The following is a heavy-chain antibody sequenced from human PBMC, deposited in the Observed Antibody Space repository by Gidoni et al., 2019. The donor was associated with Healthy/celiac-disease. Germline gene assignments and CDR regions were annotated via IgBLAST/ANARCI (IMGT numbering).Heavy chain of an antibody. Sequence: EVQLVESGGGLLQPGRSLRLSGAASGFSFTDYGLTWVLKAPGNGLEGVSCISWNSGSIGYADSVKGRFTISRDNAKNSLYLQMNSLRAEDTALYYCAKGVVPAADYYYYYYGMDVWGQGTTVTVSS. D-gene: IGHD2-2*01. CDR1: GFSFTDYG. V-gene: IGHV3-9*01. J-gene: IGHJ6*02. CDR2: ISWNSGSI. CDR3: AKGVVPAADYYYYYYGMDV.